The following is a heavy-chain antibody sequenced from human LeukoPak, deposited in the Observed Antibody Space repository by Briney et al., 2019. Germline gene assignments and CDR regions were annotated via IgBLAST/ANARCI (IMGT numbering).Heavy chain of an antibody. Sequence: GGSLRLSCAASGFTSDDYAMHWVRQAPGKGLEWVSPISGDGGSTYYADSVKGRFTISRDNSKNSLYLQMNSLRTEDTALYYCATYTAMDPYYYYYMDVWGKGTTVTVSS. J-gene: IGHJ6*03. CDR1: GFTSDDYA. V-gene: IGHV3-43*02. CDR3: ATYTAMDPYYYYYMDV. D-gene: IGHD5-18*01. CDR2: ISGDGGST.